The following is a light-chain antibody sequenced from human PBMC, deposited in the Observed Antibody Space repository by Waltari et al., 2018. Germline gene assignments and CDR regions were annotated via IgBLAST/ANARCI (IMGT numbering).Light chain of an antibody. CDR1: TGAVTSGYY. CDR3: LLYYGGARV. J-gene: IGLJ2*01. CDR2: STR. V-gene: IGLV7-43*01. Sequence: QTVVTQEPSLTVSPGGTVTLTCASSTGAVTSGYYPNWFQQKPGQAPRALIYSTRNNHSWTPSRFSGSLLGGKAALTLSGVQPEDEAEYYCLLYYGGARVFGGGTKLTVL.